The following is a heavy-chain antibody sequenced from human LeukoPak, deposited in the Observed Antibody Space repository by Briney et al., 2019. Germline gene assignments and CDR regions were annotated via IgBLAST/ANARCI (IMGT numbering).Heavy chain of an antibody. Sequence: GGSLRLSCAASGFTFGSYSMNWVRQAPGKGLEWVSSISSSSSYIYYADSVKGRFTISRDNAKNSLYLQMNSLRAEDTAVYYCARDREDIVVVPAAIATSYYYYYMDVWGKGTTVTVSS. CDR1: GFTFGSYS. J-gene: IGHJ6*03. V-gene: IGHV3-21*01. CDR2: ISSSSSYI. CDR3: ARDREDIVVVPAAIATSYYYYYMDV. D-gene: IGHD2-2*01.